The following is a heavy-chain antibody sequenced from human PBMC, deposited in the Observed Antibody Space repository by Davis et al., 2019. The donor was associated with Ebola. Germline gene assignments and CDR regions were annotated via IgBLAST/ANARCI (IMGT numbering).Heavy chain of an antibody. J-gene: IGHJ3*01. D-gene: IGHD6-19*01. CDR3: GGSRGWYAFDL. V-gene: IGHV4-34*01. Sequence: PGGSLRLSCAVYGGSFSDYYWSWFRQPPGKGLEWIAEIHHRGSTKYNPSLMSRVTISIDTSNNQFSLRLTSVTAADTAVYFCGGSRGWYAFDLWDQGAMVTVSS. CDR1: GGSFSDYY. CDR2: IHHRGST.